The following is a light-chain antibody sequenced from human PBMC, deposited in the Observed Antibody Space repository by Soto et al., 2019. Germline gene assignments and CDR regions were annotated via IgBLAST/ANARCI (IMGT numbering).Light chain of an antibody. Sequence: DIQMTQYPSSVSASVGARVTITCRASQGISSWLAWYQQKPGKAPNLLIYAASTLQSGVPSRFSGGGSGTDFTLTISNLQPEDSATHYCQQAASFPFTFGPGTAVHI. J-gene: IGKJ3*01. CDR1: QGISSW. V-gene: IGKV1-12*01. CDR2: AAS. CDR3: QQAASFPFT.